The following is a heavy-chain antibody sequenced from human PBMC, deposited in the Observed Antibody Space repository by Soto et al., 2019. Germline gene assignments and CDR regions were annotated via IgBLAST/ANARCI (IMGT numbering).Heavy chain of an antibody. D-gene: IGHD3-9*01. V-gene: IGHV1-69*12. J-gene: IGHJ4*02. Sequence: QVQLVQSGAEVKKPGSSVKVSCKASGGTFSSYAISWVRQAPGQGLEWMGGIIPIFGTANYAQKFQGRVTITAXXSXSXXYMELSSLRSEDTAVYYCARDAAANYDILTGYYDYWGQGTLVTVSS. CDR3: ARDAAANYDILTGYYDY. CDR2: IIPIFGTA. CDR1: GGTFSSYA.